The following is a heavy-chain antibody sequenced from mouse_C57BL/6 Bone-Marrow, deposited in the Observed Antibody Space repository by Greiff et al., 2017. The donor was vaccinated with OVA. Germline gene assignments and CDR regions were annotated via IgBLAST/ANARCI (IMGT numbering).Heavy chain of an antibody. J-gene: IGHJ4*01. CDR1: GYTFTDYY. CDR2: LNPYNGGT. CDR3: ANYDGSSYVGFHWYAMDY. V-gene: IGHV1-19*01. Sequence: VQLQQSGPVLVKPGASVKMSCKASGYTFTDYYMNWVKQSHGKSLEWIGVLNPYNGGTSYNQQFKGKATLTVDKSSSTAYMALNSLTSEDSAVYYCANYDGSSYVGFHWYAMDYWGQGTSVTGSS. D-gene: IGHD1-1*01.